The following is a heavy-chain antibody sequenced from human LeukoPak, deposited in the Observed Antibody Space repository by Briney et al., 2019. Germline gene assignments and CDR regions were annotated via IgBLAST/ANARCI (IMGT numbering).Heavy chain of an antibody. Sequence: GGSRRLSCAASGFTFSNAWMSWVRQAPGKGLEWVGRIKSKTDGGTTDYAAPVKGRFTISRDDSKNTLYLQMNSLKTEDTAVYYCTTGVVVVPAASDAFDIWGQGTMVTVSS. D-gene: IGHD2-2*01. CDR3: TTGVVVVPAASDAFDI. J-gene: IGHJ3*02. V-gene: IGHV3-15*01. CDR1: GFTFSNAW. CDR2: IKSKTDGGTT.